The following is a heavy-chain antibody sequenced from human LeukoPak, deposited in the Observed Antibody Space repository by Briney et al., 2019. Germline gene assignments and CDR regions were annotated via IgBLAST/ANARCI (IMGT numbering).Heavy chain of an antibody. CDR1: GYTFTGYY. V-gene: IGHV1-2*02. D-gene: IGHD2-2*01. J-gene: IGHJ4*02. Sequence: ASVKVSCKASGYTFTGYYMHWVRQAPGQGLEWMGWINPNSGGTNYAQKFQGRVTMTRDTSISTAYMELSRLRSDDTAVYYCARGYIVVVPAAMLAGEWGQGTLVTVSS. CDR2: INPNSGGT. CDR3: ARGYIVVVPAAMLAGE.